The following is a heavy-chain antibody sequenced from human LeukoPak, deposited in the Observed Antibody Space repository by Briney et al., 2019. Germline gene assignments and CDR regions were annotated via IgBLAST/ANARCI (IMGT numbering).Heavy chain of an antibody. CDR1: GYTFTGYY. V-gene: IGHV1-2*02. D-gene: IGHD2-8*01. CDR3: ARLYCTNGVCAEGNWFDP. CDR2: INPNSGGT. Sequence: ASVKVSCKASGYTFTGYYMHWVRQAPGQGLEWMGWINPNSGGTNYAQKFQGRVTMTRDTSISTAYMELSRLRSDDTAVNYCARLYCTNGVCAEGNWFDPWGQGTLVTVSS. J-gene: IGHJ5*02.